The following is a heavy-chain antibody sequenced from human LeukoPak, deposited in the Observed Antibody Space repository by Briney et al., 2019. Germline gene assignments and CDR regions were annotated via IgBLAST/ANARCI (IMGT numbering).Heavy chain of an antibody. CDR3: ARHRSGWLQSSFDY. V-gene: IGHV4-61*02. Sequence: SETLSLTCTVSGGSISSGSYYWSWIRQPAGKGLEWIGRIYTSGSTNYNPSLKRRVTISVDTSKNQFSLKLSSVTAADTAVYYCARHRSGWLQSSFDYWGQGTLVTVSS. J-gene: IGHJ4*02. CDR1: GGSISSGSYY. D-gene: IGHD5-24*01. CDR2: IYTSGST.